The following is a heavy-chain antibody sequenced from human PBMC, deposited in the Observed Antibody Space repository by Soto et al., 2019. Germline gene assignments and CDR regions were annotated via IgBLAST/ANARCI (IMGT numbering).Heavy chain of an antibody. CDR1: GFTFSSYA. V-gene: IGHV3-23*01. CDR2: ISGSGGST. D-gene: IGHD6-25*01. Sequence: GGSLRLSCAASGFTFSSYAMSWVRQAPGKGLEWVSAISGSGGSTYYADSVKGRFTISRDNSKNTLYLQMNSLRAEDTAVYYCAKDPRAGPRRAEYFQHWGQGTLVTVSS. CDR3: AKDPRAGPRRAEYFQH. J-gene: IGHJ1*01.